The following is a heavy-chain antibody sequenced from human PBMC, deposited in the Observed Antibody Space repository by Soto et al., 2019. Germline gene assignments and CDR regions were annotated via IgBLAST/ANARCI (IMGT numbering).Heavy chain of an antibody. J-gene: IGHJ2*01. CDR1: GFTFSSYD. CDR2: IGTAGDT. D-gene: IGHD6-6*01. CDR3: ARGSSSTWYFDL. Sequence: EVQLVESGGGLVQPGGSLRLSCAASGFTFSSYDMHWVRQATGKGLEWVSAIGTAGDTYYPGSVKGRFTISRESAKNSWYLQMNGLRAGDSAVYYCARGSSSTWYFDLWGRGTLVTVSS. V-gene: IGHV3-13*01.